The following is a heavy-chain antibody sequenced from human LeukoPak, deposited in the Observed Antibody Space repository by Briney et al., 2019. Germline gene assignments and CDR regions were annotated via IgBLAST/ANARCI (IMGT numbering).Heavy chain of an antibody. CDR3: ARDSIAARGALDS. CDR2: INPNRADT. V-gene: IGHV1-2*02. D-gene: IGHD6-6*01. J-gene: IGHJ4*02. CDR1: GYTFTCYY. Sequence: ASVKVSCKASGYTFTCYYMHWVRQAHGQGREWMGSINPNRADTTYAQKFQGRVSITTHTSISTAYMELSRLRSDDPAVYYCARDSIAARGALDSWGQGPLVTVSS.